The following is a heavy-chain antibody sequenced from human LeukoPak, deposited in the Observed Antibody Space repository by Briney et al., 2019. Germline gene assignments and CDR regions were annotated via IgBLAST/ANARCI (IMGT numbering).Heavy chain of an antibody. CDR3: ARYRDFWSGKGIDY. V-gene: IGHV3-48*01. J-gene: IGHJ4*02. D-gene: IGHD3-3*01. CDR1: GFTFSSYS. Sequence: GGSLRLSCAASGFTFSSYSMNWVRQAPGKGLEWVSYISSSSSTIYYADSVKGRFTISRDNAKNSLYLQMNSLRAEDTAVYYCARYRDFWSGKGIDYWGQGTRVTVSS. CDR2: ISSSSSTI.